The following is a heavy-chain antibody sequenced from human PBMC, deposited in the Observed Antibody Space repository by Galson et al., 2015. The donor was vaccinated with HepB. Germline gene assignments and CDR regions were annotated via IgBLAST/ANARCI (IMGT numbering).Heavy chain of an antibody. CDR2: IDTNTGHP. J-gene: IGHJ4*02. Sequence: SVKVSCKASGYTFNSQVMNWVRQAPGQGLEWMGWIDTNTGHPTYAQGFTGRFVFSLDASVSTAFLQIIDLKAEDTAFYYCAREDWSCSGGSCDLDHWGQGTLVTVSS. CDR3: AREDWSCSGGSCDLDH. CDR1: GYTFNSQV. D-gene: IGHD2-15*01. V-gene: IGHV7-4-1*02.